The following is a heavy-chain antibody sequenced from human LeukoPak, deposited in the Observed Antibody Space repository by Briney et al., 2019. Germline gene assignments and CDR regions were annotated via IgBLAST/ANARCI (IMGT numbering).Heavy chain of an antibody. D-gene: IGHD3-16*02. CDR3: AKGGLMITFGGVIVMPIDY. J-gene: IGHJ4*02. CDR2: ISGGGGFT. V-gene: IGHV3-23*01. CDR1: GFTFSSYA. Sequence: GGSLRLSCAASGFTFSSYAMSWVRQAPGKGLEWVSAISGGGGFTYYADSVKGRFTISRDNSENTLYLQMNSLRAEDTAVYYCAKGGLMITFGGVIVMPIDYWGQGTLVTVSS.